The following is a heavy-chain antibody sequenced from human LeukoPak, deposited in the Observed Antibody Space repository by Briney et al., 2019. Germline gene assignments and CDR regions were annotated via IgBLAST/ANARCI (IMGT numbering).Heavy chain of an antibody. D-gene: IGHD1-26*01. V-gene: IGHV3-30*18. CDR1: GFTFSSYG. CDR2: ISYDGSNK. CDR3: AKGGKWDVTPFDY. Sequence: GGSLRLSCAASGFTFSSYGMHWVRQAPGKGLEWVAVISYDGSNKYYADSVKGRFTISRDNSKNTPYLQVNSLRAEDTAVYYCAKGGKWDVTPFDYWGQGTLVTVSS. J-gene: IGHJ4*02.